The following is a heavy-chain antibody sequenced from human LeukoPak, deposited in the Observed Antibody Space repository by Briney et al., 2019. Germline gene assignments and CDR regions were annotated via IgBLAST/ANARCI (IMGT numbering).Heavy chain of an antibody. Sequence: SETLSLTCAVYGGSFSGYYWSWIRQPPGKGLEWIGEINHSGSTNYNPSLKSRVTISVDTSKNQFSLKLSSVTAADTAVYYCARSANYYYYMDVWGKGAAVTVSS. CDR3: ARSANYYYYMDV. CDR2: INHSGST. J-gene: IGHJ6*03. CDR1: GGSFSGYY. V-gene: IGHV4-34*01.